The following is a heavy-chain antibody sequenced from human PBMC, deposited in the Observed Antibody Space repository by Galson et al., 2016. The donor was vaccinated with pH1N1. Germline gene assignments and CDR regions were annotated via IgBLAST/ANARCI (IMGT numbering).Heavy chain of an antibody. CDR1: GYTFSNHW. V-gene: IGHV3-7*04. Sequence: SLRLSCAASGYTFSNHWMSWVRQAPGKRLEWVANINQAGSVRYYVDSVKGRFTISRDNAKSSLYMHMNSLRAEDTAVYYCTRGVPTVGGYWGQGTLVTVSS. J-gene: IGHJ4*02. CDR3: TRGVPTVGGY. CDR2: INQAGSVR. D-gene: IGHD4-23*01.